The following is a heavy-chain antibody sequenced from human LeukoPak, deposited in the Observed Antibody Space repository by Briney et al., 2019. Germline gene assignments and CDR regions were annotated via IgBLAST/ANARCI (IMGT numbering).Heavy chain of an antibody. Sequence: PGRSLRLSCAASGFTFSSYGMHWVRQAPGKGLEWVAVIWYDGSNKYYADSVKGRFTISRDNSKNTLYLQMNSLKTEDTAVYYCTTGKLKLSPYWGQGTLVTVSS. D-gene: IGHD1-7*01. CDR2: IWYDGSNK. V-gene: IGHV3-33*01. J-gene: IGHJ4*02. CDR1: GFTFSSYG. CDR3: TTGKLKLSPY.